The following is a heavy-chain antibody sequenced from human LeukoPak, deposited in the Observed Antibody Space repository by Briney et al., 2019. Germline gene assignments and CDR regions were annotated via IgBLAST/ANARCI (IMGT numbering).Heavy chain of an antibody. CDR1: GGSFSGYY. J-gene: IGHJ4*02. Sequence: PSETLSLTCAVYGGSFSGYYRSWIRQPPGKGLEWIGEINHSGSTNYNPSLKSRVTISVDTSKNQFSLKLSSVTAADTAVYYCARGSQWIAAAPFDYWGQGTLVTVSS. CDR2: INHSGST. D-gene: IGHD6-13*01. CDR3: ARGSQWIAAAPFDY. V-gene: IGHV4-34*01.